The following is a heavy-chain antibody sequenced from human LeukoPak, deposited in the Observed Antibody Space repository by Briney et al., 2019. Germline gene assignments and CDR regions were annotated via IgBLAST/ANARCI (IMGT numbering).Heavy chain of an antibody. CDR1: GGSFSGYY. D-gene: IGHD3-3*01. Sequence: SETLSLTCAVYGGSFSGYYWGWIRQPPGKGLEWIGSIHYSGSTYYNPSLKTRVTISVDTSKKQFSLTVSSVTAAGTAEYYCARESRLRFLESWSENWFDPWGQGTLVTVSS. V-gene: IGHV4-34*01. CDR3: ARESRLRFLESWSENWFDP. CDR2: IHYSGST. J-gene: IGHJ5*02.